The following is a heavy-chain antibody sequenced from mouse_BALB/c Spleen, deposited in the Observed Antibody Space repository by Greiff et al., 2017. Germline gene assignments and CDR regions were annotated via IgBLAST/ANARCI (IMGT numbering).Heavy chain of an antibody. Sequence: DVKLQESGPGLVKPSQSLSLTCSVTGYSITSGYYWNWIRQFPGNKLEWMGYISYDGSNNYNPSLKNRISITRDTSKNQFFLKLNSVTTEDTATYYCARERDYEDYAMDYWGQGTSVTVSS. CDR3: ARERDYEDYAMDY. J-gene: IGHJ4*01. D-gene: IGHD2-4*01. V-gene: IGHV3-6*02. CDR2: ISYDGSN. CDR1: GYSITSGYY.